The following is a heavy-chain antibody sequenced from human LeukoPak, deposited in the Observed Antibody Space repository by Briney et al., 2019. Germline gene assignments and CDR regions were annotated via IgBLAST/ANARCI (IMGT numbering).Heavy chain of an antibody. D-gene: IGHD3-10*01. CDR2: MLSDGDNI. CDR3: ARGDGAGSYVIDY. Sequence: PGGSLRLSCAASGFTFSNFAMHWVRHALGKGVEWVALMLSDGDNIQYKYSVSGRFTISRDNSNNTVSLQVNSRREEATALYYCARGDGAGSYVIDYWGQGILVSVSS. CDR1: GFTFSNFA. V-gene: IGHV3-30*04. J-gene: IGHJ4*02.